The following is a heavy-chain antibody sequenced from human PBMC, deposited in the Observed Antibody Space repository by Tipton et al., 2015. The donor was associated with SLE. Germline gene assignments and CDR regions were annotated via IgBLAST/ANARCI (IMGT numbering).Heavy chain of an antibody. CDR1: GGPISSYY. J-gene: IGHJ6*03. V-gene: IGHV4-59*01. Sequence: TLSLTCTVSGGPISSYYWSWIRQPPGKGLEWIGYIYYSGSTNYNPSLKSRVTISVDTSKNQFSLKLSSVTAADTAVYYCARVPAVYYYYMDVWGKGTTVTVSS. CDR3: ARVPAVYYYYMDV. D-gene: IGHD2-2*01. CDR2: IYYSGST.